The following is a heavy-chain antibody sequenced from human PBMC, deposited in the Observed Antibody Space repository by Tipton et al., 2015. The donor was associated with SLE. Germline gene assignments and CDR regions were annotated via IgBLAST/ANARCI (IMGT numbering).Heavy chain of an antibody. CDR1: GGSISSYY. J-gene: IGHJ1*01. CDR3: ARVRGRGYFQH. V-gene: IGHV4-59*01. Sequence: TLSLTCTVSGGSISSYYWSWIRQPPGKGLEWIGYSYYSGSTNYNPSLKSRVTIAVDTSKNQFSLKLSSVPAADTAVYYCARVRGRGYFQHWGQGSLVTVSS. CDR2: SYYSGST. D-gene: IGHD3-10*01.